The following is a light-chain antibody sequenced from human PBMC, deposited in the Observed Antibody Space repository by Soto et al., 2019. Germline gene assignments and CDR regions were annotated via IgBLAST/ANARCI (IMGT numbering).Light chain of an antibody. V-gene: IGKV2-24*01. CDR2: MIS. Sequence: VMTQPPLSSLFPLGQPASISSRPGQSLVHGVGNSYLSWLHQRPGQPPRLLIYMISNRFSGVPDRFSGSGAASDFTLTISRVEPEDVGVYYCMQATQPYTFGQGTKLEIK. CDR3: MQATQPYT. J-gene: IGKJ2*01. CDR1: QSLVHGVGNSY.